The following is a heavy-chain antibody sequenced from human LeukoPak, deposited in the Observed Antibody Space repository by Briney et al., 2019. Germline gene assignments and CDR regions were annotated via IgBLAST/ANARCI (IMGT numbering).Heavy chain of an antibody. CDR3: VRRGETTKPTFDY. D-gene: IGHD1-7*01. J-gene: IGHJ4*02. CDR1: GFPFSSYS. Sequence: GGSLRLSCAASGFPFSSYSMNWVRKAPGKGLEWVSSITRSNYIYYADSVKGRFTISRDNAKNTLYLQMNSLRAEDTAVYYCVRRGETTKPTFDYWGQGTLVTVSS. CDR2: ITRSNYI. V-gene: IGHV3-21*01.